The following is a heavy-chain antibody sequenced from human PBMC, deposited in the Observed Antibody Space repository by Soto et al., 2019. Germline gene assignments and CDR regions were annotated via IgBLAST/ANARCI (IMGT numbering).Heavy chain of an antibody. CDR1: GFTFSSHW. CDR3: XXXXTRTGWPLDY. D-gene: IGHD2-15*01. J-gene: IGHJ4*02. Sequence: EVQLVESGGGLVQPGGSLRLSCAASGFTFSSHWMHWVRQAPGKGLVWVSRIKSXXXXXXYADSVKGRXTIXRXNAXXXXXXXXXXXXXXXXXXXXXXXXXTRTGWPLDYWGQGTLVTVSS. V-gene: IGHV3-74*01. CDR2: IKSXXXXX.